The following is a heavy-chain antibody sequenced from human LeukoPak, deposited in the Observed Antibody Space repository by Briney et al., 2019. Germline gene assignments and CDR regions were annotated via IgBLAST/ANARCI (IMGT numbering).Heavy chain of an antibody. Sequence: GGSLRLSCAASGVTFSSYAVSWVRQPPGKGLEWVSAISGSGGGTYYADSVKGRFTISRDNSKNTVYLQMSSLSTEDTAVYHCAKTTTGYSSGRYPGWPVDYWGQGTLVSVSS. CDR1: GVTFSSYA. J-gene: IGHJ4*02. CDR2: ISGSGGGT. CDR3: AKTTTGYSSGRYPGWPVDY. V-gene: IGHV3-23*01. D-gene: IGHD6-19*01.